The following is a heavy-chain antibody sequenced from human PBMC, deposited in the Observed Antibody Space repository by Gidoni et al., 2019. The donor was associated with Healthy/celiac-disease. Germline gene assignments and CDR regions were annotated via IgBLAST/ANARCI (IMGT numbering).Heavy chain of an antibody. CDR1: GFTFSSAA. Sequence: EVQLLESGGGLVQPGGSLRLSCAASGFTFSSAAMSWVRQAPGKGREWVSAISGSGGSTSYADSVKGRFTTSRDNSKNTLYLQMTSLRAEDSAVYYCAKDGAQQWPLYYFDYWGQGTLVTVSS. V-gene: IGHV3-23*01. D-gene: IGHD6-19*01. J-gene: IGHJ4*02. CDR3: AKDGAQQWPLYYFDY. CDR2: ISGSGGST.